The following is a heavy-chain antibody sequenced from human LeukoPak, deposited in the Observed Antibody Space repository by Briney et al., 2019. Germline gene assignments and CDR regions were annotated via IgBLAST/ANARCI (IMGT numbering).Heavy chain of an antibody. Sequence: SETLSLTCTVSGGSISSGDYYWSWIRQPPGKGLEWIGYIYYSGSTYYNPSLKSRVTTSVDTSKNQFSLKLSSVTAADTAVYYCARASGGKGVGYFDYWGQGTLVTVSS. CDR1: GGSISSGDYY. CDR3: ARASGGKGVGYFDY. V-gene: IGHV4-30-4*01. D-gene: IGHD4-23*01. CDR2: IYYSGST. J-gene: IGHJ4*02.